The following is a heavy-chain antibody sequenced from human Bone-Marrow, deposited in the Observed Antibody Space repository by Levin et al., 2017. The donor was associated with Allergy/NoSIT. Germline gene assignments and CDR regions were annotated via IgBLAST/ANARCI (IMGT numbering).Heavy chain of an antibody. Sequence: GGSLRLSCKGSGYSFTSYWIGWVRQMPGKGLEWMGIIYPGDSDTRYSPSFQGQVTISADKSISTAYLQWSSLKASDTAMYYCARHRVGSGKGGRYYGMDVWGQGTTVTVSS. CDR1: GYSFTSYW. V-gene: IGHV5-51*01. J-gene: IGHJ6*02. D-gene: IGHD6-19*01. CDR2: IYPGDSDT. CDR3: ARHRVGSGKGGRYYGMDV.